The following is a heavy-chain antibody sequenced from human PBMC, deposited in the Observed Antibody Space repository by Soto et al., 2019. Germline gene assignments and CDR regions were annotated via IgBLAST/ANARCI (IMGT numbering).Heavy chain of an antibody. J-gene: IGHJ4*02. Sequence: PSETLSLTCAVYGGSFSGYYWSWIRQPPGKGLEWIGEINHSGSTNYNPSLKSRVTISVDTSKNQFSLKLSSVTAADTAVYYCAATPHHTTTVEGYGYWGQGTLVTVSS. V-gene: IGHV4-34*01. D-gene: IGHD4-17*01. CDR2: INHSGST. CDR3: AATPHHTTTVEGYGY. CDR1: GGSFSGYY.